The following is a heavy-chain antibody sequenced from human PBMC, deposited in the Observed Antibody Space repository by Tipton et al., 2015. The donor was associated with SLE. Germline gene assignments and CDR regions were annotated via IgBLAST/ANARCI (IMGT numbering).Heavy chain of an antibody. CDR2: IDYSGRT. CDR1: GGSISSGGYY. V-gene: IGHV4-31*03. CDR3: AREVGRPGFDY. Sequence: TLSLTCSVSGGSISSGGYYWSWIRPHPGKGLEWIGYIDYSGRTYYNPSLKSRVTISVDTYKNQYSLKLSSVTAADTAVYYCAREVGRPGFDYWGQGTLVTVSS. D-gene: IGHD1-26*01. J-gene: IGHJ4*02.